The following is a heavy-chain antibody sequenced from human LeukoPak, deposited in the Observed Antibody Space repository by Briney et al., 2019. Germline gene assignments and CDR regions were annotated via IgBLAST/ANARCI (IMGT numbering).Heavy chain of an antibody. V-gene: IGHV3-48*03. J-gene: IGHJ4*02. D-gene: IGHD1-26*01. CDR3: AGGVPTTL. CDR2: ISSSASTI. CDR1: GVSFSSYD. Sequence: PAGSLTLSCAASGVSFSSYDMSWVRQAPGKGLEWVSYISSSASTIYYVDSVKGRFAISRDSAKNSLYLQMNSLRAEDTAVYYCAGGVPTTLWGQGTLVTVSS.